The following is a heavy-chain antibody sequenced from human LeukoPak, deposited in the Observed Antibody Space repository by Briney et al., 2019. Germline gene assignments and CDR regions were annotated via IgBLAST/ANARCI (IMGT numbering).Heavy chain of an antibody. CDR3: ALISSSWYAVDY. V-gene: IGHV1-2*02. D-gene: IGHD6-13*01. CDR1: GYTFTSYG. CDR2: INPNSGGT. J-gene: IGHJ4*02. Sequence: ASVKVSCKASGYTFTSYGISWVRQAPGQGLEWMGWINPNSGGTNYAQKFQGRVTMTRDTSISTAYMELSRLRSDDTAVYYCALISSSWYAVDYWGQGTLVTVSS.